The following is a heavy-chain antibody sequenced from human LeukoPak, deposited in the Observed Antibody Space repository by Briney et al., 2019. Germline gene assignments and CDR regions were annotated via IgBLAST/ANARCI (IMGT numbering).Heavy chain of an antibody. J-gene: IGHJ4*02. V-gene: IGHV3-15*07. CDR1: GFTFSNAW. D-gene: IGHD3-22*01. CDR3: ATQYYYDLAFDY. Sequence: GGSLRLSCAASGFTFSNAWMNWVRQAPGKGLEWVGRIKSKTDGGTTDCAAPVKGRFTISRDDSKNTLYLQMNSLKTEDTAVYYCATQYYYDLAFDYWGQGTLVTVSS. CDR2: IKSKTDGGTT.